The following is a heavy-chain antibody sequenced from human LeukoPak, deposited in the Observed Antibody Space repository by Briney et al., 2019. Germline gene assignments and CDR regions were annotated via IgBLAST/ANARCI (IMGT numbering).Heavy chain of an antibody. Sequence: GGSLRLSCAASGFTFNSDAMTWVRQASEKGLEWVSSITDSGVDTYYADSVKGRFTISRDNSKNTLFLQMNSLRAEDTAVYYCAKGSRGSYHYWGQGTLVTVSS. D-gene: IGHD1-26*01. J-gene: IGHJ4*02. CDR1: GFTFNSDA. V-gene: IGHV3-23*01. CDR2: ITDSGVDT. CDR3: AKGSRGSYHY.